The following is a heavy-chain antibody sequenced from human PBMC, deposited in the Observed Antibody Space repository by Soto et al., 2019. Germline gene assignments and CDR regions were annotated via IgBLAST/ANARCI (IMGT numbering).Heavy chain of an antibody. J-gene: IGHJ5*02. Sequence: GGSLRLSCAASGFTFDDYGMSWVRQAPGKGLEWVSGINWNGGSTGYADSVKGRFTISRDNAKNPLYLQMNSLRAEDTALYHCARVPGEDRSGWDWYDPWGQGTLVTVSS. CDR3: ARVPGEDRSGWDWYDP. CDR1: GFTFDDYG. CDR2: INWNGGST. V-gene: IGHV3-20*01. D-gene: IGHD6-19*01.